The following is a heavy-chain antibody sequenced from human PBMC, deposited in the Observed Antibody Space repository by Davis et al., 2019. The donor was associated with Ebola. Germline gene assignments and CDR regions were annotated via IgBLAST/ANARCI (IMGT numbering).Heavy chain of an antibody. CDR2: IIPIFGTA. J-gene: IGHJ4*02. CDR3: ASHQAAAGTADY. Sequence: SVKVSCKASGGTFSSYAISWVRQAPGQGLEWMGGIIPIFGTANYAQKFQGRVTITADESTSTAYMELSSLRSEDTAVYYCASHQAAAGTADYWGQGTLVTVSS. D-gene: IGHD6-13*01. CDR1: GGTFSSYA. V-gene: IGHV1-69*13.